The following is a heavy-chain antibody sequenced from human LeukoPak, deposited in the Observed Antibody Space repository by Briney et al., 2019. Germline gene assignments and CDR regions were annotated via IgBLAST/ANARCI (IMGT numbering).Heavy chain of an antibody. Sequence: GGSLRLSCAASGFTFSSYAMSWVRQAPGKGLEWVANIRQDGSDKYYVDSVKGRFTISRDNAKNSLYLQMNSLRAEDTAVYYCTRDSYTNTWHEEGRDYWGQGTLVTVSS. D-gene: IGHD6-13*01. CDR3: TRDSYTNTWHEEGRDY. V-gene: IGHV3-7*01. CDR1: GFTFSSYA. CDR2: IRQDGSDK. J-gene: IGHJ4*02.